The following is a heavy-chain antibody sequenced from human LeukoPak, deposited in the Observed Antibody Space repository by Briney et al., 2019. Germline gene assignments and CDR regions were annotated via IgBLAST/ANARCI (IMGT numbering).Heavy chain of an antibody. CDR1: GFSVSSNY. CDR2: LYSSGYT. Sequence: GGSLRLSCAASGFSVSSNYMTWVRQAPGKGPEWVSVLYSSGYTNYADSVRGRFTISRDNSKNTLYLQMNSLRAEDTAIYYCAIREPIGYWGQGTLVTVSS. J-gene: IGHJ4*02. CDR3: AIREPIGY. V-gene: IGHV3-53*01. D-gene: IGHD1-14*01.